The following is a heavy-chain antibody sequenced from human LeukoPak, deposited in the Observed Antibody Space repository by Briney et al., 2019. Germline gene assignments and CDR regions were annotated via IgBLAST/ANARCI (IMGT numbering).Heavy chain of an antibody. D-gene: IGHD4-17*01. Sequence: ASVKVSCKASGYTFTSYGISWVRQAPGQGLEWMGWISAYNGNTNYAQKLQGRVTMTTDTSTSTAYMELRSLRSDDTAVYYCARGDLAQYGDYDPLKYNWFDPWGQGTLVTVSS. V-gene: IGHV1-18*01. CDR3: ARGDLAQYGDYDPLKYNWFDP. CDR2: ISAYNGNT. J-gene: IGHJ5*02. CDR1: GYTFTSYG.